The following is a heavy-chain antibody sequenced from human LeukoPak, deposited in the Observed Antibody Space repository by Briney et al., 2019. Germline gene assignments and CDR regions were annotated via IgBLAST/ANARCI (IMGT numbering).Heavy chain of an antibody. Sequence: ASVKVSCKASGYTFTSYDINWVRQATGQGLEWMGWMNPNSGNTGYAQKFQGRVTMTRNTSISTAYMELSSVRSEDTAVYYCARRRSGSYYKNWFDPWGQGTLVTVSS. J-gene: IGHJ5*02. V-gene: IGHV1-8*01. CDR3: ARRRSGSYYKNWFDP. CDR1: GYTFTSYD. CDR2: MNPNSGNT. D-gene: IGHD3-10*01.